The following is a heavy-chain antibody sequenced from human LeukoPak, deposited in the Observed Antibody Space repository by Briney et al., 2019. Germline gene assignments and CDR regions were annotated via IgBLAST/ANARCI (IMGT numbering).Heavy chain of an antibody. Sequence: PSETLSLTCTVSGGSISSGSYYWSWIRQPAGKGLEWIGRIYTSGSTNYNPSLKSRVTISVDTSKNQFSLKLSSVTAADTAVYYCARVELRDSSRFAWFDPWGQGTLVTVSS. J-gene: IGHJ5*02. D-gene: IGHD3-22*01. V-gene: IGHV4-61*02. CDR2: IYTSGST. CDR3: ARVELRDSSRFAWFDP. CDR1: GGSISSGSYY.